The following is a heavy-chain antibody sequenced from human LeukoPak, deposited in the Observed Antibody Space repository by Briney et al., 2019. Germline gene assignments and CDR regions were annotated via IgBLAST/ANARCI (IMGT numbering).Heavy chain of an antibody. J-gene: IGHJ4*02. V-gene: IGHV3-30*04. CDR1: GFTFSSYA. Sequence: GGSLRLSCAASGFTFSSYAMHWVRQAPGKGLEWVAVISYDGSNKYYADSVKGRFTISRDNSKNTLYLQMNSLRAEDTAVYYCARERFQWLVLFPPCYWGQGTLVTVSS. CDR3: ARERFQWLVLFPPCY. CDR2: ISYDGSNK. D-gene: IGHD6-19*01.